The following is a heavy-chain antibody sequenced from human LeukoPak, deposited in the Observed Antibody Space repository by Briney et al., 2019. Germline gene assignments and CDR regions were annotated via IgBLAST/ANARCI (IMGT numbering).Heavy chain of an antibody. D-gene: IGHD6-19*01. V-gene: IGHV3-23*01. CDR3: AKDIAVAGTGWEFDY. J-gene: IGHJ4*02. Sequence: GGSLRLSCAASGFTFSSYSMSWVRQAPGKGLEWVSAISGSGGSTYYADSVKSRFTISRDNSKNTLYLQMNSLRAEDTAVYYCAKDIAVAGTGWEFDYWGQGTLVTVSS. CDR2: ISGSGGST. CDR1: GFTFSSYS.